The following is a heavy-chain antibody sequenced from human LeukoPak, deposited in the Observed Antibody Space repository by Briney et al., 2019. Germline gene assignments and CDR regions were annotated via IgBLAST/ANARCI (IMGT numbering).Heavy chain of an antibody. Sequence: PSETLSLTCAVSGYSISSGHYWGWIRQPPGRGLEWIGSMNHSGSTYFNPSLKSRVTISVDMSKNQLSLTLTSVTAADTAVYFCARVSGSGTALDAFDIWGQGTMVIVSS. CDR2: MNHSGST. V-gene: IGHV4-38-2*01. CDR3: ARVSGSGTALDAFDI. CDR1: GYSISSGHY. J-gene: IGHJ3*02. D-gene: IGHD1-1*01.